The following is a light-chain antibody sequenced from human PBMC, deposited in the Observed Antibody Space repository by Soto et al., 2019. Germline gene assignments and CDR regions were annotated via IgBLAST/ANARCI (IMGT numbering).Light chain of an antibody. CDR1: QRFXSY. Sequence: IVLTQCPATLSLSPGERATLSCRASQRFXSYLDWYQQKPGQAPRFLXDDASNRATGSPARFSGSGSATDFTLTISSLEPEDFAVYYCQQRYNWPRTVGGGTKVDIK. V-gene: IGKV3-11*01. J-gene: IGKJ4*02. CDR2: DAS. CDR3: QQRYNWPRT.